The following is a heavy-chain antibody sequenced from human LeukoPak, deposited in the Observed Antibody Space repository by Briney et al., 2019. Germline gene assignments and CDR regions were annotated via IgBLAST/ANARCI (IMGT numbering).Heavy chain of an antibody. CDR1: GFTFSSYA. CDR2: ISGSGGST. V-gene: IGHV3-23*01. D-gene: IGHD3-9*01. CDR3: AKGDILTGYRYYYFDY. Sequence: GGSLRLSCAASGFTFSSYAMSWVRQAPGKELEWVSAISGSGGSTYYADSVKGRFTISRDNSKNTLYLQMNSLRAEDTAVYYCAKGDILTGYRYYYFDYWGQGTLVTVSS. J-gene: IGHJ4*02.